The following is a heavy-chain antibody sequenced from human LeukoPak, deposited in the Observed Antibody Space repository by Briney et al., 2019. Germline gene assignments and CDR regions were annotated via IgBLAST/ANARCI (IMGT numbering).Heavy chain of an antibody. CDR1: GYTFTVYY. CDR2: INPNSGGT. Sequence: GASVKVSFKASGYTFTVYYMHWVRQAPGQGLEWMGWINPNSGGTNYAQRFQGRVTMTRDTSISTAYMELSRLRSDDTAVYYCARVAVSRKMIHFDYWGQGTLVTVSS. V-gene: IGHV1-2*02. D-gene: IGHD6-19*01. J-gene: IGHJ4*02. CDR3: ARVAVSRKMIHFDY.